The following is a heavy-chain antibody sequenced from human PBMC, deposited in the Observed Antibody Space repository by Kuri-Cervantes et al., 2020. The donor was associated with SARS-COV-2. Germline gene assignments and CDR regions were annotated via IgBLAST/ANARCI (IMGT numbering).Heavy chain of an antibody. Sequence: GGSLRLSCAASAFTFSGHSMSWVRQAPGKGLEWVSTISGSGGSAYYVDSVMGRFTISRDNSKNTLYLQMNSLRAEDTAIYYCTTYESTGYYYDYWGQGTLVTVSS. V-gene: IGHV3-23*01. CDR2: ISGSGGSA. J-gene: IGHJ4*02. CDR1: AFTFSGHS. CDR3: TTYESTGYYYDY. D-gene: IGHD3-22*01.